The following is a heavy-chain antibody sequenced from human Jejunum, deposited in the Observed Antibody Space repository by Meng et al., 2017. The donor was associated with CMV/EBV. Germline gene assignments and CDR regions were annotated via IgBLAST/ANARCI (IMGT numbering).Heavy chain of an antibody. V-gene: IGHV4-4*02. J-gene: IGHJ4*02. CDR3: ARADKVRFDY. CDR2: IYHSGST. Sequence: QGQLQGAGPGLVKPSGPLSLTCPVSGGSMSSTNWWSWVRQPPGKGLEWIGEIYHSGSTNYNPSLKSRVSISVDKSKNQFSLKLSSVTAADTAVYYCARADKVRFDYWGQGTLVTVSS. CDR1: GGSMSSTNW.